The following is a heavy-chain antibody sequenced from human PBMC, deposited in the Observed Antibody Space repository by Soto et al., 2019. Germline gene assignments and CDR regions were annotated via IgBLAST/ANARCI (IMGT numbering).Heavy chain of an antibody. J-gene: IGHJ4*02. CDR3: ARARQYYYDSSGADY. D-gene: IGHD3-22*01. Sequence: GESLKISCKGSGYSFTSYLIGWVRQMPGKGLAWMGIIYPGDSDTRYSPSFQGQGTISADKSISTAYLQWSSLKASDTAMYYWARARQYYYDSSGADYWGQGTLVTVSS. CDR1: GYSFTSYL. V-gene: IGHV5-51*01. CDR2: IYPGDSDT.